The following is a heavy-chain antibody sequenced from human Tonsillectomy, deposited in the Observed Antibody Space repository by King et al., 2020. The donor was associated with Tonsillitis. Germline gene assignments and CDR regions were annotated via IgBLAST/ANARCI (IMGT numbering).Heavy chain of an antibody. CDR3: ARTGHRDIVAVAAAMPEDY. D-gene: IGHD2-2*01. J-gene: IGHJ4*02. CDR1: GYTFTRYY. V-gene: IGHV1-46*01. CDR2: INPSGDST. Sequence: QLVQSGAEVKKPGASVKVSCKASGYTFTRYYIHWVRQAPGQGLEWMGIINPSGDSTNYAQKFQGRVTMTRDTSTSTVYMELSSLRSEDTAVYYCARTGHRDIVAVAAAMPEDYWGQGTLVTVS.